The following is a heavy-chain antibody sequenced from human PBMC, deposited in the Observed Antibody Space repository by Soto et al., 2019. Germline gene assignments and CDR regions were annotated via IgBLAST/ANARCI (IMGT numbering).Heavy chain of an antibody. CDR2: ITGSSSTR. J-gene: IGHJ4*02. Sequence: EVQLVESGGGLVQPGGSLRLSCAASGFTFSTSSMIWVRQAPGKGLEWVSYITGSSSTRHYADSVKGRFTISRDNAKNSLYLQMNRLRDEDTAVYYCARDDYDLWSGPGDYWGQGTQVTVSS. CDR3: ARDDYDLWSGPGDY. V-gene: IGHV3-48*02. CDR1: GFTFSTSS. D-gene: IGHD3-3*01.